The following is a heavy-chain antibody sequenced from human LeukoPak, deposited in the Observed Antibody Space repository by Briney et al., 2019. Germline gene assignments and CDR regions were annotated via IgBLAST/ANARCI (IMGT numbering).Heavy chain of an antibody. CDR3: ARHQGVVDL. CDR2: IYHSGST. V-gene: IGHV4-38-2*02. CDR1: SYSIRSDYY. D-gene: IGHD3-3*01. J-gene: IGHJ2*01. Sequence: PSETLSLTCTVSSYSIRSDYYWNWIRQSPGKGLEWIGSIYHSGSTNYNPSLKSRVTISVDTSKNQFSLKLSSVTAADTAVYYCARHQGVVDLWGRGSLVTVSS.